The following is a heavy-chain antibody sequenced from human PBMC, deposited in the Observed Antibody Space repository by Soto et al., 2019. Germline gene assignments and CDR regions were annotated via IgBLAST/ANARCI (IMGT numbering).Heavy chain of an antibody. V-gene: IGHV3-23*01. CDR2: ISGTGSTT. J-gene: IGHJ3*01. CDR3: ARANRFRSDYVIGSCDV. Sequence: MSWVRRTPGRGLEWVSVISGTGSTTYYAGSVEGRFIISRDNSNNLLFLQMNNLRAEDTAKYYCARANRFRSDYVIGSCDVWGQGTTFTISS. D-gene: IGHD6-25*01.